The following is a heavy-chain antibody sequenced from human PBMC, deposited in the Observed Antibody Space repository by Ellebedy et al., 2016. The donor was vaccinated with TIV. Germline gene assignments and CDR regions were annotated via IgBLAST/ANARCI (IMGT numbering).Heavy chain of an antibody. CDR3: AREFRYDFWRGPPDH. D-gene: IGHD3-3*01. J-gene: IGHJ4*02. CDR2: IYYTGST. CDR1: LGSISSHY. Sequence: SETLSLXXTVSLGSISSHYWTWIRQPPGKGLEWIGNIYYTGSTSYSPSLTGRVTISIDTPENQFSLKVTSVTAADTAVYYCAREFRYDFWRGPPDHWGQGTTVIVSS. V-gene: IGHV4-59*11.